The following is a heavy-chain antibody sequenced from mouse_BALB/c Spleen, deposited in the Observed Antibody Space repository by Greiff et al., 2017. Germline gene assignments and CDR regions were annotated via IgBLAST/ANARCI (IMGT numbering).Heavy chain of an antibody. J-gene: IGHJ4*01. Sequence: EVQLQQSGPGLVKPSQSLSLTCSVTGYSITSGYYWNWIRQFPGNKLEWMGYISYDGSNNYNPSLKNRISITRDTSKNQFFLKLNSVTTEDTATYYCARLRLPLYAMDYWGQGTSVTVSS. CDR1: GYSITSGYY. CDR3: ARLRLPLYAMDY. V-gene: IGHV3-6*02. CDR2: ISYDGSN. D-gene: IGHD1-2*01.